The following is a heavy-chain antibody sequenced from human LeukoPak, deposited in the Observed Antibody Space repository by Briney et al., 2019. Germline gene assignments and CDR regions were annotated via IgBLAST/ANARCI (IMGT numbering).Heavy chain of an antibody. V-gene: IGHV4-39*07. Sequence: SETLSLTCTVSGDSISSSSSYWGWIRQPPGEGLEWIGSIYYSGSTYYNPSLKSRVTISVDTSKNQFSLKLSSVTAADTAVYYCARDRGIAAADDYWGQGTLVTVSS. D-gene: IGHD6-13*01. CDR1: GDSISSSSSY. CDR3: ARDRGIAAADDY. CDR2: IYYSGST. J-gene: IGHJ4*02.